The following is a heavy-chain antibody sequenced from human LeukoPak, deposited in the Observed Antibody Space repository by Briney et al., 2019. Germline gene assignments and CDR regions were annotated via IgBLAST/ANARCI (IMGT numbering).Heavy chain of an antibody. D-gene: IGHD6-19*01. CDR1: GFTFSTYW. CDR2: IKQDGSDK. CDR3: ARGRIDTGWTFDY. V-gene: IGHV3-7*01. J-gene: IGHJ4*02. Sequence: GGSLRLSCEASGFTFSTYWMTWVRQAPGKGLEWVASIKQDGSDKYYLGSVKGRFIISRDNAENSVYLQMNSLRGEDTAVYYCARGRIDTGWTFDYWGQGTPVTVSS.